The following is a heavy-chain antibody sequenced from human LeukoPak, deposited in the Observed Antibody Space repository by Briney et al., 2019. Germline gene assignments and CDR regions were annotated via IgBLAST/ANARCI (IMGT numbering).Heavy chain of an antibody. V-gene: IGHV1-69*06. J-gene: IGHJ4*02. CDR2: IIPIFGTA. Sequence: SVKVSCKASGGTFSSYAISWVRQAPGQGLEWMGGIIPIFGTANYAQKFQGRVTITADKSTSTAYMELSSLRSEDTAVYYCARIPRIAAAGMDYWGQGTLVTVSS. CDR1: GGTFSSYA. CDR3: ARIPRIAAAGMDY. D-gene: IGHD6-13*01.